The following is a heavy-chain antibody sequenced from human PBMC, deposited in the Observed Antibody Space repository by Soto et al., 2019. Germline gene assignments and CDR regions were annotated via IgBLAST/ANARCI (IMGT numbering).Heavy chain of an antibody. CDR1: GFTFSSYS. D-gene: IGHD1-26*01. CDR2: ISSSSSTI. CDR3: ARAPPDLKTEPGPFDY. Sequence: EVQLVESGGGLVQPGGSLRLSCAASGFTFSSYSMNWVRQAPGKGLEWVSYISSSSSTIYYADSVKGRFTISRDNAKNSLYLQMNSLRDEDTAVYYCARAPPDLKTEPGPFDYWGQGTLVTVSS. J-gene: IGHJ4*02. V-gene: IGHV3-48*02.